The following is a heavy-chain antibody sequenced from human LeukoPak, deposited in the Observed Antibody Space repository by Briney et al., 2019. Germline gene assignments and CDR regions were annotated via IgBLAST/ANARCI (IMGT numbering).Heavy chain of an antibody. D-gene: IGHD3-10*01. V-gene: IGHV4-38-2*02. CDR3: AKHYMGSSYNHGLDC. J-gene: IGHJ4*02. Sequence: SETLSLTCTVSGYSIRSGYYWGWIRQPPGKGLEWIGSIYHSGSTYYNPSLKSRVTISLDTSKNQFSLKLSSVTAADTALYYCAKHYMGSSYNHGLDCWGQGTLVTVSS. CDR2: IYHSGST. CDR1: GYSIRSGYY.